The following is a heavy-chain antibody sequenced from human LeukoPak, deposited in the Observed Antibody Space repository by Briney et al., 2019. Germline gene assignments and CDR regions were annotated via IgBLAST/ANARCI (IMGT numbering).Heavy chain of an antibody. J-gene: IGHJ4*02. Sequence: GGSLRLSCAASGFTFSNSALSWVRQAPGKGLEWVSAISRSATSTYYADSVRGRFIISRDESKNTLYLQMTNLRAEDTALYYCARGTYGDYDYWGQGALVTVSS. CDR1: GFTFSNSA. CDR3: ARGTYGDYDY. V-gene: IGHV3-23*01. D-gene: IGHD4-17*01. CDR2: ISRSATST.